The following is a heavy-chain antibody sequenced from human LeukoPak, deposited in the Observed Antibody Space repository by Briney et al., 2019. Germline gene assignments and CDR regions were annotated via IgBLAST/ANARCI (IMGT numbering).Heavy chain of an antibody. Sequence: SETLSLTCTVSGGSISSSYYYWGWIRQPPGKGLEWIGSIYYSGSTNYNPSLKSRVTISVDTSKNQFSLKLSSVTAADTAVYYCARSDYDTSKFDLWGRGTLVTVSS. J-gene: IGHJ2*01. V-gene: IGHV4-39*07. CDR2: IYYSGST. CDR3: ARSDYDTSKFDL. D-gene: IGHD3-22*01. CDR1: GGSISSSYYY.